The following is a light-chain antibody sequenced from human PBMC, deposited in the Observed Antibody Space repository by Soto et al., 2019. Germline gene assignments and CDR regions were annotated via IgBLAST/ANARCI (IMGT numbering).Light chain of an antibody. Sequence: EIVLTQSPATLSLSPGERATLSCRASQSVSSFLAWYQQKPGQAPRLLIYDASNRATGIPARFRGSGSGTDFTLTISSLEPEDFSVYYCQPRSNWPPTFGQGTKLEIK. CDR1: QSVSSF. CDR3: QPRSNWPPT. V-gene: IGKV3-11*01. CDR2: DAS. J-gene: IGKJ2*01.